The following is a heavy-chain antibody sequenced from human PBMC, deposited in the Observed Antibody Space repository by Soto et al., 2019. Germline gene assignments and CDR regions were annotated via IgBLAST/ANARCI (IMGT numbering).Heavy chain of an antibody. CDR1: GFTFSSYA. CDR2: ISGSGGST. Sequence: GWSLRLSCAASGFTFSSYAMSWVRQAPGKGLEWVSSISGSGGSTYYADSVKGRFTISRDNSKNTLYLQMNSLRAEDTAVYYCAKSGRIAARRAWFDPWGQGTLVTVSS. D-gene: IGHD6-6*01. J-gene: IGHJ5*02. CDR3: AKSGRIAARRAWFDP. V-gene: IGHV3-23*01.